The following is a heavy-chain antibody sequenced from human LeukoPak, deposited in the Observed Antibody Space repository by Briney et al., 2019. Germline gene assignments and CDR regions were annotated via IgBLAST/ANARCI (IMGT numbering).Heavy chain of an antibody. CDR3: ASIPIRELCSGGSCYLRRSYDAFDI. Sequence: ASVKVSCKASGYNLTRFAMNWVRQAPGQGLEWMGWINTNTGNPTYAQGFTGRFVFSLDTSVSTAYLQISSLKAEDTAVYYCASIPIRELCSGGSCYLRRSYDAFDIWGQGTMVTVSS. V-gene: IGHV7-4-1*02. D-gene: IGHD2-15*01. J-gene: IGHJ3*02. CDR1: GYNLTRFA. CDR2: INTNTGNP.